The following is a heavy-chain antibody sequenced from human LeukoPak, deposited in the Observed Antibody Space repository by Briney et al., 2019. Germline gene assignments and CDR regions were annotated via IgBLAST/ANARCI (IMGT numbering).Heavy chain of an antibody. J-gene: IGHJ6*04. CDR1: GGSFSGYH. Sequence: SETLSLTCAVYGGSFSGYHWSWIRPPPGEGREWSGKINHSGNTNYNPSLKSRVTISVDTSKNQFSLKLSSVTAADTAVYYCARGLKTATKSGYCSGGSCRTHYYGMDVWGKGTTVTVSS. CDR2: INHSGNT. V-gene: IGHV4-34*01. D-gene: IGHD2-15*01. CDR3: ARGLKTATKSGYCSGGSCRTHYYGMDV.